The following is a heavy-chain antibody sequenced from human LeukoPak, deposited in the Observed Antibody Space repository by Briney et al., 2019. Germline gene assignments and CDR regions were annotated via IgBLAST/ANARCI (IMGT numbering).Heavy chain of an antibody. Sequence: SETLSLTCAVYGGSFSGYYWSWIRQPPGKGLEWIGEINHSGSTNYNPSLKSRVTISVDTSKNQFSLKLSSVTAADTAVYYCSRQSYLWGGYPTPFLFDYWGQGTLVTVSS. CDR2: INHSGST. V-gene: IGHV4-34*01. J-gene: IGHJ4*02. CDR1: GGSFSGYY. CDR3: SRQSYLWGGYPTPFLFDY. D-gene: IGHD3-16*02.